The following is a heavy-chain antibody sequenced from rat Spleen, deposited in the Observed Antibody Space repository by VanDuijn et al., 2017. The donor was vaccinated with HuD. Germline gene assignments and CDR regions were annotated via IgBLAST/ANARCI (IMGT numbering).Heavy chain of an antibody. CDR1: GFTFSSYG. CDR2: ITPSGGST. J-gene: IGHJ2*01. Sequence: EVQLVESGGGLVQPGRSLKLSCAASGFTFSSYGLHWIRQAPTKGLEWLASITPSGGSTYYRDSVKGRITISRDNAKSTLYLQMDSLRSEDTATYYCTTWDYYDNRFDYWGQGVMVTVSS. V-gene: IGHV5-19*01. CDR3: TTWDYYDNRFDY. D-gene: IGHD1-6*01.